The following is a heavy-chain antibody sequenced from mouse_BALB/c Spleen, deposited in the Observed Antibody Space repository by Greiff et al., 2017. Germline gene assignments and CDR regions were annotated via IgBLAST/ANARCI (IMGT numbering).Heavy chain of an antibody. CDR3: TRDGGGRPYAMDY. CDR2: ISSGGSYT. D-gene: IGHD1-1*01. Sequence: EVNVVESGGGLVKPGGSLKLSCAASGFTFSSYTMSWVRQTPEKRLEWVATISSGGSYTYYPDSVKGRFTISRDNAKNTLYLQMSSLKSEDTAMYYCTRDGGGRPYAMDYWGQGTSVTVSS. V-gene: IGHV5-6-4*01. J-gene: IGHJ4*01. CDR1: GFTFSSYT.